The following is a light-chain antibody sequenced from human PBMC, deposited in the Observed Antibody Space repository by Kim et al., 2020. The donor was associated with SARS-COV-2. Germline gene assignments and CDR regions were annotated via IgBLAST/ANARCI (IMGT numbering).Light chain of an antibody. V-gene: IGLV1-40*01. Sequence: QSVLTQPPSVSGAPGQRVTISCTGSSSNIGAGYDVHWYQQLPGTAPKLLISGNSDRPSGVPDRFSGSKSGTSASLAITGLQAEDEADYYCQSYDTGLSGYVFGTGTKVTVL. J-gene: IGLJ1*01. CDR1: SSNIGAGYD. CDR3: QSYDTGLSGYV. CDR2: GNS.